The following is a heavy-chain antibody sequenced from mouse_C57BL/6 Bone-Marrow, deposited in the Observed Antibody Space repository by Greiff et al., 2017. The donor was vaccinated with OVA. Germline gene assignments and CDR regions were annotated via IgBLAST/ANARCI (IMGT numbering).Heavy chain of an antibody. CDR2: ISSGGSYT. CDR3: TRRWLLFDY. Sequence: EVKLQESGGDLVKPGGSLKLSCAASGFTFSSYGMSWVRQTPDKRLEWVATISSGGSYTYYPDSVKGRFTISRDNARNTLYLQMSRLKSEDTAVYYCTRRWLLFDYWGQGTTLTVSS. D-gene: IGHD2-3*01. CDR1: GFTFSSYG. J-gene: IGHJ2*01. V-gene: IGHV5-6*02.